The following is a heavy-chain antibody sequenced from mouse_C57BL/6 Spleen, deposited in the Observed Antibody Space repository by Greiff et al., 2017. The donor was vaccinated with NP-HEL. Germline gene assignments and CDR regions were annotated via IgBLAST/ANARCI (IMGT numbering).Heavy chain of an antibody. Sequence: VQLQQPGAELVKPGASVKLSCKASGYTFTSYWMHWVKQRPGQGLEWIGMIHPNSGSTNYNEKFKSKATLTVDKSSSTAYMQLSSLTSEDSAVYYCARPYYYGSRYYYAMDYWGQGTSVTVSS. CDR1: GYTFTSYW. J-gene: IGHJ4*01. V-gene: IGHV1-64*01. D-gene: IGHD1-1*01. CDR3: ARPYYYGSRYYYAMDY. CDR2: IHPNSGST.